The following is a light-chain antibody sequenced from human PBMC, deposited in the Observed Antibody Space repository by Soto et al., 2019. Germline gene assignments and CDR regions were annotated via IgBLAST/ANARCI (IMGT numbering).Light chain of an antibody. CDR1: SSDVGSYNL. V-gene: IGLV2-14*02. CDR3: SSYTSSSTWV. CDR2: DVS. J-gene: IGLJ3*02. Sequence: QSALTQPASVSGSPGQSITISCTGTSSDVGSYNLVSWYQQHPGKAPKLMIYDVSNRPSGVSNRFSGSESGNTASLTISGLQAEDEADYYCSSYTSSSTWVFGGGTKLTVL.